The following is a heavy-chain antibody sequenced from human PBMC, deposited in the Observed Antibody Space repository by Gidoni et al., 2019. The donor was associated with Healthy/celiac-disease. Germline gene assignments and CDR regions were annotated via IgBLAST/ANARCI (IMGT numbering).Heavy chain of an antibody. D-gene: IGHD4-17*01. CDR3: ARILYGDYASFDY. V-gene: IGHV4-39*07. J-gene: IGHJ4*02. CDR2: IYYSGST. CDR1: GGSISSSSYY. Sequence: QLQLQESGPGLVKPSETLSLTCTVSGGSISSSSYYWGWIRQPPGKGLEWIGSIYYSGSTYYNPSLKSRVTISVDTSKNQFSLKLSSVTAADTAVYYCARILYGDYASFDYWGQGTLVTVSS.